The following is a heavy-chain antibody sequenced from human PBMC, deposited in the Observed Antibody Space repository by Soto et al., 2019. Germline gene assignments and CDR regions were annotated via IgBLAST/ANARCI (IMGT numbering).Heavy chain of an antibody. CDR2: IYCSGST. J-gene: IGHJ4*02. CDR1: GGSISSYY. Sequence: QVQLQESGPGLVKPSETLSLTCTVSGGSISSYYWSWILQPPGKGLEWIGYIYCSGSTNYNPSLKSRVTILVDTSKNQFSLKLSSVTAADTAVYYCARVWFGGNDYWGQGTLVTVSS. D-gene: IGHD3-10*01. CDR3: ARVWFGGNDY. V-gene: IGHV4-59*01.